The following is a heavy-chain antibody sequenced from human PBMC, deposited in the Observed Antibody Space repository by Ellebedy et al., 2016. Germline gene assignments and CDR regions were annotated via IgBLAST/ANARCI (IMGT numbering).Heavy chain of an antibody. V-gene: IGHV3-7*03. J-gene: IGHJ6*02. CDR3: ARDGVGEYYYYYGMDV. CDR2: IKQDGSEK. Sequence: GESLKISCAASGFTFSSYAMSWVRQAPGKGLEWVANIKQDGSEKYYADSVKGRFTISRDNSKNTLYLQMNRLRAEDTAVYYCARDGVGEYYYYYGMDVWGQGTTVTVSS. CDR1: GFTFSSYA. D-gene: IGHD3-10*01.